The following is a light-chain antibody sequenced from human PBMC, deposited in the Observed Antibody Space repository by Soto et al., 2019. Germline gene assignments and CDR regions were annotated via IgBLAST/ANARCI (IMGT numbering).Light chain of an antibody. V-gene: IGKV1-39*01. J-gene: IGKJ1*01. CDR1: QSINWH. CDR2: AAS. CDR3: QQSYSAPLT. Sequence: DIQMTQSPSSLSACVGDRVTITCRAGQSINWHLNWYQQRPGRAPKLLIYAASNLQSGVPSRFSGSGSGTHFTLTISSLQPEDFVTYYCQQSYSAPLTFGQGTKVDIK.